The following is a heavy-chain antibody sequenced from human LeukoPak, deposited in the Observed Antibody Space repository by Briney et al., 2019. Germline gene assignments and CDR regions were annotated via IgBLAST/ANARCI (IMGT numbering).Heavy chain of an antibody. CDR1: GGSISSYY. CDR3: ARNGRGGPDY. D-gene: IGHD2-8*01. CDR2: IYYSGST. Sequence: PSETLSLTCTASGGSISSYYWSWIRQPPGQGLEWIGYIYYSGSTNYNPSLKSRVTISVDTSKNQFSLKLSSVTAADTAVYYCARNGRGGPDYWGQGTLVTVSS. V-gene: IGHV4-59*01. J-gene: IGHJ4*02.